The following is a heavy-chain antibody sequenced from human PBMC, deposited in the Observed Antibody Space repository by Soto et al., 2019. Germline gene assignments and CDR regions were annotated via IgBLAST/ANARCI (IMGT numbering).Heavy chain of an antibody. CDR2: ISYDGSNK. D-gene: IGHD3-10*01. CDR3: ARGVARVDYGSWSFHAFDY. CDR1: GFTFSSYG. J-gene: IGHJ4*02. Sequence: QVQLVESGGGVVQPGRSLRLSCAASGFTFSSYGMHWVRQAPGKGLEWVAVISYDGSNKYYADSVKGRFTISRDNSKKTLYSQMSSLRAEDTGVYYCARGVARVDYGSWSFHAFDYWGPGTLVTVSS. V-gene: IGHV3-30*03.